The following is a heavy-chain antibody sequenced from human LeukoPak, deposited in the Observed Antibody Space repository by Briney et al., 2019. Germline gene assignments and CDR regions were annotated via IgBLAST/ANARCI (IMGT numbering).Heavy chain of an antibody. CDR3: AKGGIRIAARRTPNWFDP. V-gene: IGHV3-23*01. Sequence: GGSLRLSCAASGFTFSSYAMSWVRQAPGKGLEWVSAISGSGGSTYYADSVKGRFTISRDNSKNTLYLQMNRLRAEDTAVYYCAKGGIRIAARRTPNWFDPWGQGTLVTVSS. D-gene: IGHD6-6*01. J-gene: IGHJ5*02. CDR1: GFTFSSYA. CDR2: ISGSGGST.